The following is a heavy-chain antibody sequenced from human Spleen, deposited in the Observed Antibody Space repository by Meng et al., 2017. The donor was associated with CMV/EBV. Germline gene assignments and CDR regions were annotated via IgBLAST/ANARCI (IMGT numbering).Heavy chain of an antibody. CDR2: IYPGDSDT. J-gene: IGHJ3*02. CDR3: ARVGFWSGYYKRRDAFDI. D-gene: IGHD3-3*01. V-gene: IGHV5-51*01. CDR1: GYRFTSYW. Sequence: GESLKISCKGSGYRFTSYWIGWVRQMPGKGLEWMGIIYPGDSDTRYSPSFQGQVTISADKSISTAYVQWSSLKASDTAMYYCARVGFWSGYYKRRDAFDIWGQGTMVTVSS.